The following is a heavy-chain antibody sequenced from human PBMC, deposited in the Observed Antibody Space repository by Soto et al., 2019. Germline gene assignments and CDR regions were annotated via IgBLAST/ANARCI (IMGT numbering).Heavy chain of an antibody. CDR1: GGTFSSYA. CDR3: AGPYYYDSGSYSEGMDV. D-gene: IGHD3-10*01. CDR2: VIPIFGTA. J-gene: IGHJ6*02. V-gene: IGHV1-69*01. Sequence: QVQLVQSGAEVKKPGSSVKVSCKASGGTFSSYAISWVRQAPGQGLEWMGGVIPIFGTANYAQKFEGRVTITADESTSTAYMELSSLRSEDTAVYYCAGPYYYDSGSYSEGMDVWGQGTTVTVSS.